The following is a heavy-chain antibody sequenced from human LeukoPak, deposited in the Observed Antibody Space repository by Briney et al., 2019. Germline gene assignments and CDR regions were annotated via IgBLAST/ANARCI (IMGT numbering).Heavy chain of an antibody. Sequence: SQTLSLTCTVSGGSISSGSYYWSWIRQPAGKGLVWIGRIYTSGSTNYNPSLKSRVTISVDTSKNQFSLKLSSVTAADMAVYYCARESAKQLGNDAFDIWGQGTMVTVSS. CDR2: IYTSGST. D-gene: IGHD6-6*01. CDR3: ARESAKQLGNDAFDI. J-gene: IGHJ3*02. CDR1: GGSISSGSYY. V-gene: IGHV4-61*02.